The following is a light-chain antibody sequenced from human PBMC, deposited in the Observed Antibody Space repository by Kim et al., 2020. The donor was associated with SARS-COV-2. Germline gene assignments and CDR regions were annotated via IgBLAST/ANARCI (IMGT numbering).Light chain of an antibody. CDR3: AAWDDSLNGPV. CDR2: SND. Sequence: GQRVTISCSGGSSNIETNSVSWYQQLPGAAPKLLIFSNDQRPSGVPDRFSGSESGTSASLDISGLQSEDEAHYYCAAWDDSLNGPVFGGGTQLTVL. J-gene: IGLJ3*02. V-gene: IGLV1-44*01. CDR1: SSNIETNS.